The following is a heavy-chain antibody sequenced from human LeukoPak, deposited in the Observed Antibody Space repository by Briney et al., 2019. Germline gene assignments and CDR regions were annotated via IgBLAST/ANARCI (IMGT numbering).Heavy chain of an antibody. CDR1: GFTFSSYS. Sequence: PGGSLRLSCAASGFTFSSYSMNWVRQAPGKGLEWVSSISSSSIYIYYADSVKGRFTISRDNAKNSLYLQMNSLRAEDTAVYYCARMPRYYYYMDVWGKGTTVTVSS. CDR2: ISSSSIYI. D-gene: IGHD2-2*01. V-gene: IGHV3-21*01. CDR3: ARMPRYYYYMDV. J-gene: IGHJ6*03.